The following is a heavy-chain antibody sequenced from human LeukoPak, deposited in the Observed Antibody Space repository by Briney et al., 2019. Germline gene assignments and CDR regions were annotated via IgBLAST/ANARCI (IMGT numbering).Heavy chain of an antibody. CDR1: GGSIRSSYYY. CDR2: IYDSGST. D-gene: IGHD2-21*01. V-gene: IGHV4-39*01. J-gene: IGHJ4*02. Sequence: PSETLSLTCTVSGGSIRSSYYYWGWIRQPPGKGLEWIGSIYDSGSTYYNPSLKSRVTISVDTSKNQFSLKLSSVTAADTAVYYCARGLGVADYWGQGTLVTVSS. CDR3: ARGLGVADY.